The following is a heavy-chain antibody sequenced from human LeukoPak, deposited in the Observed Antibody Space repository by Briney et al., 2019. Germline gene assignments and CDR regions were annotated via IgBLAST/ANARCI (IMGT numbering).Heavy chain of an antibody. V-gene: IGHV3-74*01. CDR1: GFTFSSYW. CDR3: ARDRMAGAYYYGSGSYTFDP. Sequence: GSLRLSCAASGFTFSSYWMHWVRQAPGKGLVWVSRINSDGSSTSYADSVKGRFTISRDNAKNTLYLQMNSLRAEDTAVYYCARDRMAGAYYYGSGSYTFDPWGQGTLVTVSS. J-gene: IGHJ5*02. CDR2: INSDGSST. D-gene: IGHD3-10*01.